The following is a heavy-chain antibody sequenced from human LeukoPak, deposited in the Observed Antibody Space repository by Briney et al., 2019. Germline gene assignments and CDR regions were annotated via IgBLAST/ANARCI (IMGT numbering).Heavy chain of an antibody. CDR3: ARGGASSGYDY. CDR2: ISAHSGKT. V-gene: IGHV1-18*01. Sequence: ASVKVSCKASGYTFTSYDISWVRRAPGQGLEWVGWISAHSGKTNYAHKVQGRVTMTTDTSTSTAYMELRSLTSDDTAIYYCARGGASSGYDYWGQGTLVTVSS. J-gene: IGHJ4*02. CDR1: GYTFTSYD. D-gene: IGHD5-12*01.